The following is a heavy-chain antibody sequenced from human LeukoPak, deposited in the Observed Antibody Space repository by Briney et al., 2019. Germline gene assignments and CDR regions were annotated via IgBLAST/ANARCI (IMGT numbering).Heavy chain of an antibody. CDR1: GYTFTGYF. Sequence: ASVKVSCKASGYTFTGYFMHWVRQAPGQGLEWMGWINPNSGGTNYAQKFQGRVTMTRDTSISTAYMELSRLRSDDTAVYYCARGAEGWLLASGKLDYWGQGTLVTVSS. J-gene: IGHJ4*02. D-gene: IGHD5-12*01. V-gene: IGHV1-2*02. CDR3: ARGAEGWLLASGKLDY. CDR2: INPNSGGT.